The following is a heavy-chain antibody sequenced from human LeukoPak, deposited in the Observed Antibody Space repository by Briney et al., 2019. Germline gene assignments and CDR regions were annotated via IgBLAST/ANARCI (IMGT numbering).Heavy chain of an antibody. CDR1: GYTFTGYY. D-gene: IGHD3-3*01. CDR3: ASPSSDFWSGYYTFGC. J-gene: IGHJ4*02. V-gene: IGHV1-2*02. Sequence: ASVKVSCKASGYTFTGYYMHWVRQAPGQGLEWMGWINPNSGGTNYAQKFQGRVTMTRDTSISTAYMELSRLRSDDTAVYYRASPSSDFWSGYYTFGCWGQGTLVTVSS. CDR2: INPNSGGT.